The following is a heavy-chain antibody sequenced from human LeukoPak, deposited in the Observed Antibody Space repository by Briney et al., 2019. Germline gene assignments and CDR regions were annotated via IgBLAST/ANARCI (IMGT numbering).Heavy chain of an antibody. CDR1: GGSISRYY. Sequence: SETLSLTCTVSGGSISRYYWSWIRQPPGKGLEWIGEINHSGSTNYNPSLKSRVTISVDTSKNQFSLKLSSVTAADTAVYYCARDRIVGANNWFDPWGQGTLVTVSS. J-gene: IGHJ5*02. CDR3: ARDRIVGANNWFDP. D-gene: IGHD1-26*01. CDR2: INHSGST. V-gene: IGHV4-34*01.